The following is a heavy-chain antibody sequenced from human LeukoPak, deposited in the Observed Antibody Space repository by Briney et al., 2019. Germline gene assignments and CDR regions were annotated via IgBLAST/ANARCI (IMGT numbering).Heavy chain of an antibody. V-gene: IGHV4-59*02. CDR2: IYSNGDA. J-gene: IGHJ4*02. Sequence: SETLSLTCTVSGGSVNHNYWSWVRQPPGEGLRWIAYIYSNGDANYNPSLKSRVTISVDRSKNQFSLKLSSVTAADTAVYYCASDYGDYGGAFDYWGQGTLVTVSS. CDR1: GGSVNHNY. CDR3: ASDYGDYGGAFDY. D-gene: IGHD4-17*01.